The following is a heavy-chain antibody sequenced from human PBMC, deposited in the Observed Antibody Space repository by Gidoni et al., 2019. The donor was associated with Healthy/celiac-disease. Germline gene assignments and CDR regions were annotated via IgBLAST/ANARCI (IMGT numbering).Heavy chain of an antibody. V-gene: IGHV4-39*01. CDR1: GGSISTRSYY. J-gene: IGHJ4*02. D-gene: IGHD6-19*01. Sequence: QPQLQESGPGLVKPSETLSLTCTVSGGSISTRSYYWGCIRQPPGKGLEWSGSIYYSGRTYYNPSLKRRVTMSVETTKNQFTLKLSCVAAADTAVYYCAGLVGTEWVAGGPSGADYWGQGTMVTVSS. CDR2: IYYSGRT. CDR3: AGLVGTEWVAGGPSGADY.